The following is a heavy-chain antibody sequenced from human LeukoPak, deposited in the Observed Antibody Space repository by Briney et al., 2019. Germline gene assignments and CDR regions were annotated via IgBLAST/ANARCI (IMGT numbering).Heavy chain of an antibody. Sequence: GGSLRLSCAASGFTVSSNYMSWVRQAPGKGLEWVSLISWDGGSTYYADSVKGRFTISRDNSKNSLYLQMNSLRTEDTALYYCAKDNYDSSGYYSNWGQGTLVTVSS. CDR3: AKDNYDSSGYYSN. J-gene: IGHJ4*02. D-gene: IGHD3-22*01. V-gene: IGHV3-43*01. CDR1: GFTVSSNY. CDR2: ISWDGGST.